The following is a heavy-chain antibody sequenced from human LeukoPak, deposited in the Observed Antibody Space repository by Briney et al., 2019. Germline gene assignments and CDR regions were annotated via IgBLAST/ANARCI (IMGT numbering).Heavy chain of an antibody. V-gene: IGHV1-18*01. CDR2: ISAYNGNT. J-gene: IGHJ5*02. Sequence: ASVKVSCKASGYTFTSYGISWVRQAPGQGLEWMGWISAYNGNTNYAQKLQGRVTMTTDTSTSTAYMELRSLRSDDTAVYYCARDHDYYDSSGYRGAWFDPWGQGTLATVSS. CDR1: GYTFTSYG. D-gene: IGHD3-22*01. CDR3: ARDHDYYDSSGYRGAWFDP.